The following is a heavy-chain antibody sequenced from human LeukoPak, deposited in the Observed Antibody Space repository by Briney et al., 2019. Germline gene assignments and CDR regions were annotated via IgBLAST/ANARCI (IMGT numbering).Heavy chain of an antibody. CDR1: GFTFSSFG. V-gene: IGHV3-30*02. CDR2: VKYGGISE. CDR3: ARDNRHFVVVSGMTDHYMDV. J-gene: IGHJ6*03. Sequence: GGSLRLSCVASGFTFSSFGMHWVRQAPGKGLDWVAFVKYGGISEFYTDSVKGRFRISRDDSQSTVYLQMNSLKPEDTAVYYCARDNRHFVVVSGMTDHYMDVWGKGATVTISS. D-gene: IGHD2-21*01.